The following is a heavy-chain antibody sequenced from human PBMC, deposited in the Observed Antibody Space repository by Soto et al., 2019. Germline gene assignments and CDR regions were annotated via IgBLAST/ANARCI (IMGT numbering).Heavy chain of an antibody. V-gene: IGHV3-53*04. D-gene: IGHD2-21*01. CDR1: GFTVSSNY. J-gene: IGHJ3*02. Sequence: EVQLVESGGGLVQPGGSLRLSCAASGFTVSSNYMRWVRQAPGQVLEWVSVSYSGGTTYYADSVNGRFTISRHNSKNTLYHQMNSVRAEDTAVYYCARVWVIVTTDAFDIWCQGTMVTVSS. CDR2: SYSGGTT. CDR3: ARVWVIVTTDAFDI.